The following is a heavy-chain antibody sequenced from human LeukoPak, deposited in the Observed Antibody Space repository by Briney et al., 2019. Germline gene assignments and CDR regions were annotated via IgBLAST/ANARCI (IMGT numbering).Heavy chain of an antibody. CDR2: IYYSGST. V-gene: IGHV4-59*08. Sequence: SETLSLTCTVSGGSISSYYWSWIRQPPGKGLEWIGYIYYSGSTNYNPSLKSRVTISVDTSKNQFSLKLTSVTAADTAVYYCARVRVPLWFGEPRDYFDYWGQGTLVTVSS. CDR3: ARVRVPLWFGEPRDYFDY. J-gene: IGHJ4*02. D-gene: IGHD3-10*01. CDR1: GGSISSYY.